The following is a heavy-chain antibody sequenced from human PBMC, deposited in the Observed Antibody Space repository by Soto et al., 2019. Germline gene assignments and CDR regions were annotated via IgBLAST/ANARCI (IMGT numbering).Heavy chain of an antibody. D-gene: IGHD6-19*01. J-gene: IGHJ4*02. CDR3: ARVGSSGWSPDY. CDR2: IFYSGST. Sequence: AETLSLTCTVSGGSISGHYWTWIRQPPGKGLELIGYIFYSGSTNYNPSLKSRVTISVDTSKNQFSLKLNSVTAADTAVYYCARVGSSGWSPDYWGPGTLVTVSS. V-gene: IGHV4-59*11. CDR1: GGSISGHY.